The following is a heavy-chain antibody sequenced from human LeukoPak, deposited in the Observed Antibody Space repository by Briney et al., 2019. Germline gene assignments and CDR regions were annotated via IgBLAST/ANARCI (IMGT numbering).Heavy chain of an antibody. CDR3: AREGDYSAFDY. CDR2: IYYSGST. Sequence: SETLSLTCTVSGVSISSGGYYWSWIRQHPGKGLEWIGYIYYSGSTYYNPSLKSRVTISVDTSKNQFSLKLSSVTAADTAVYYCAREGDYSAFDYWGQGTLVTVSS. D-gene: IGHD4-11*01. J-gene: IGHJ4*02. CDR1: GVSISSGGYY. V-gene: IGHV4-31*03.